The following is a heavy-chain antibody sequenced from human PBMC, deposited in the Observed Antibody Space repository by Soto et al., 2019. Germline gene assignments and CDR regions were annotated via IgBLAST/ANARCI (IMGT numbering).Heavy chain of an antibody. Sequence: QVQLVQYGAEVKKPGAAVTVSFKAAGYYFSSFRINWVRQAPGQGLEWMGWINPHNGNTNYTHKFHGRVTMTTDTSTSTAYMDMRSLRSDDTSMYYCARARFAYFDSDVGLDPCGPGTLVTVTA. V-gene: IGHV1-18*04. J-gene: IGHJ5*02. CDR3: ARARFAYFDSDVGLDP. CDR2: INPHNGNT. D-gene: IGHD2-8*01. CDR1: GYYFSSFR.